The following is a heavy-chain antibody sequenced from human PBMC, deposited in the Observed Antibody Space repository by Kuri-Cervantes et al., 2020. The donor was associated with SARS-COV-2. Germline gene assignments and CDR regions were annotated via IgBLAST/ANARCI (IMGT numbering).Heavy chain of an antibody. Sequence: GSLRLSCTVSGGPISSSSYYWGWIRQPPGKGLEWIGSIYYSGSTYYNPSLKSRVTISVDTSKNQFSLKLSSVTAADTAVYYCARVTSGYYPNYYYYGMDVWGQGTTVTVSS. CDR2: IYYSGST. CDR1: GGPISSSSYY. D-gene: IGHD3-3*01. J-gene: IGHJ6*02. V-gene: IGHV4-39*07. CDR3: ARVTSGYYPNYYYYGMDV.